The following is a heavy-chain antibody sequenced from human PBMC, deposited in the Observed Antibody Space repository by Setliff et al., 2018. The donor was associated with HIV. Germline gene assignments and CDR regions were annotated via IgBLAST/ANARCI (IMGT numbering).Heavy chain of an antibody. CDR2: INPSSGST. Sequence: ASVKVSCKASGYTFTSYYMHWVRQAPGQGLEWMGIINPSSGSTSNKQKFQGRVTMTRDTSTNTVYMELSSLRFEDTAVYYCARQLSNSLECWGQGTPVTVSS. CDR3: ARQLSNSLEC. CDR1: GYTFTSYY. V-gene: IGHV1-46*01. J-gene: IGHJ4*02. D-gene: IGHD1-1*01.